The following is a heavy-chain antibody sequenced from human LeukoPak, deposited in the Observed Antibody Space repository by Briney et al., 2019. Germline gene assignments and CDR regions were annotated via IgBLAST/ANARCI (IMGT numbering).Heavy chain of an antibody. D-gene: IGHD4-11*01. V-gene: IGHV3-30*18. CDR1: GFTFSSYG. CDR2: ISYDGSNK. CDR3: AKDTGGNYDAFDI. J-gene: IGHJ3*02. Sequence: SGGSLRLSCAASGFTFSSYGMHWVRQAPGKGLEWVSVISYDGSNKYYADSVKGRFTISRDNSKNTLYLQMNSLRAEDTAVYYCAKDTGGNYDAFDIWGQGTMVTVSS.